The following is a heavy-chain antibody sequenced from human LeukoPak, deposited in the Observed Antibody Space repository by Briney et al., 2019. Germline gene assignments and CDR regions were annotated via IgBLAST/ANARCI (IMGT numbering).Heavy chain of an antibody. CDR1: GFTVGSSR. D-gene: IGHD3-22*01. V-gene: IGHV3-53*01. Sequence: GGSLRLSCAASGFTVGSSRRMSWVRQAPGKGLQWVSTIYSGDNTNYADSVKGRFTISRDNSKNTLYLQMNSLRAEDTAVYYCAKGRSAAMIEAAFDYWGQGTLVTVSS. CDR2: IYSGDNT. J-gene: IGHJ4*02. CDR3: AKGRSAAMIEAAFDY.